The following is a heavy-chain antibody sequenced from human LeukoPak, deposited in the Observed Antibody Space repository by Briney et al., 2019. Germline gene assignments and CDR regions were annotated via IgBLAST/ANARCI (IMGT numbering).Heavy chain of an antibody. CDR2: ISYDGSNK. CDR1: GFTFSSYA. Sequence: GGSLRLSCAASGFTFSSYAMHWVRQAPGKGLEWVAVISYDGSNKYYADSVKGRFTISRDNSKNTLYLQMNSLRAEDTAVYYCARDRPYGSGSSFDYWGQGTLVTVSS. D-gene: IGHD3-10*01. CDR3: ARDRPYGSGSSFDY. J-gene: IGHJ4*02. V-gene: IGHV3-30*04.